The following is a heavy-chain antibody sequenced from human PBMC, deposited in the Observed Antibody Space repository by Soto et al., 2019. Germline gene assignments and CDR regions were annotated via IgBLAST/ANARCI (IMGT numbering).Heavy chain of an antibody. Sequence: QVPLVQSGAEVKKPGSSVKVSCKASGGTFSSYAISWVRQAPGQGLEWMGGIIPIFGTANYAQKFQGRVTITADESTSTAYMELSSLRSEDTAVYYCARGGCSGGSCYSLGMDVWGQGTTVTVSS. CDR3: ARGGCSGGSCYSLGMDV. CDR1: GGTFSSYA. V-gene: IGHV1-69*01. J-gene: IGHJ6*02. D-gene: IGHD2-15*01. CDR2: IIPIFGTA.